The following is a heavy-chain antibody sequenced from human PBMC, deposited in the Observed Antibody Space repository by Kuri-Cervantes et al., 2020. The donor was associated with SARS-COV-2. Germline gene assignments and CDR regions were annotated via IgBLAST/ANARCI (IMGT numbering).Heavy chain of an antibody. Sequence: GGSLRLSCAASGFTFSSYAMHWVRQAPGKGLEWVAVISYDGSNKYYADSVKGRFTISRDNSKNTLYLQMNSLRAEDTAVYYCAKSPFGFLEWFSGGMDVWGQGTTVTVSS. CDR2: ISYDGSNK. CDR3: AKSPFGFLEWFSGGMDV. V-gene: IGHV3-30*18. D-gene: IGHD3-3*01. CDR1: GFTFSSYA. J-gene: IGHJ6*02.